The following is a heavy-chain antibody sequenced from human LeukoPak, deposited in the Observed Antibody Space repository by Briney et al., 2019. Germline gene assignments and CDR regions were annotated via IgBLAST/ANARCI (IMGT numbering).Heavy chain of an antibody. D-gene: IGHD6-19*01. CDR3: ARVLPGISGWHFDY. Sequence: ASVKVSCKASGYTFTGYYMHWVRQAPGQVLAWMGWINPNSGGTNYAQKFQGRVTMTRDTSISTAYMELSRLRSDDTAVYYCARVLPGISGWHFDYWGQGTLVTVSS. J-gene: IGHJ4*02. CDR1: GYTFTGYY. V-gene: IGHV1-2*02. CDR2: INPNSGGT.